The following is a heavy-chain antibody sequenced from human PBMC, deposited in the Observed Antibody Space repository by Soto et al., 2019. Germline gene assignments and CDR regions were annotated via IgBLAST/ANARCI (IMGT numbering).Heavy chain of an antibody. J-gene: IGHJ6*03. CDR1: GFTFSSYG. V-gene: IGHV3-30*18. CDR3: AKDLLYDFWSGYYWSPYYMDV. CDR2: ISYDGSNK. Sequence: GGSLRLSCAASGFTFSSYGMHWVRQAPGKGLEWVAVISYDGSNKYYADSVKGRFTISRDNSKNTLYLQMNSLRAEDTAVYYCAKDLLYDFWSGYYWSPYYMDVWGKGTTVTVSS. D-gene: IGHD3-3*01.